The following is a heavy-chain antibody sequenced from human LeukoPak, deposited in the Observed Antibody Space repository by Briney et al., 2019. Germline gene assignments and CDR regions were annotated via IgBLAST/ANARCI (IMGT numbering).Heavy chain of an antibody. CDR2: IYHSGST. CDR3: ARTIRWLQLPLGSLTVYPPIDY. J-gene: IGHJ4*02. D-gene: IGHD5-24*01. V-gene: IGHV4-38-2*02. Sequence: SETLSLTCTVSGYSISSGYYWGWIRQPPGKGLEWIGSIYHSGSTYYNPSLKSRVTISVDTSKNQFSLKLSSVTAADTAVYYCARTIRWLQLPLGSLTVYPPIDYWGQGTLVTVSS. CDR1: GYSISSGYY.